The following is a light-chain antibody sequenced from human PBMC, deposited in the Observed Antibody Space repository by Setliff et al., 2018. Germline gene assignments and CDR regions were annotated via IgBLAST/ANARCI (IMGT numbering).Light chain of an antibody. V-gene: IGLV2-8*01. J-gene: IGLJ1*01. Sequence: QSALTQPPSASGSPGQSVTISCTGTSNDVSGYNYVSWYQQHPGKAPQFMIYDVSKRPSGVPDRFSGSKSGNTASLTVSGLQAEDEADYYCSSYAGSNHFVFGTGTKVTVL. CDR3: SSYAGSNHFV. CDR2: DVS. CDR1: SNDVSGYNY.